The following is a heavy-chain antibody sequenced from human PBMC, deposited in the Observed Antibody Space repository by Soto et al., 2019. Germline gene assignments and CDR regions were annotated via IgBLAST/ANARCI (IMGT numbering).Heavy chain of an antibody. CDR1: GFTFSSYA. CDR3: ARDWDAFDI. Sequence: QVQLVESGRGVVQPGRSLRLSCAASGFTFSSYAMHWVRQAPGKGLEWVAVISYDGSNKYYADSVKGRFTISRDNSKNTLYLQMNSLRAEDTAVYYCARDWDAFDIWGQGTMVTVSS. V-gene: IGHV3-30-3*01. CDR2: ISYDGSNK. J-gene: IGHJ3*02.